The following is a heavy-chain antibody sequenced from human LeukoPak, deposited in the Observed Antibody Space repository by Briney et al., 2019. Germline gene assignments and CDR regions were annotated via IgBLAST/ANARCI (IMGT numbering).Heavy chain of an antibody. CDR3: ARVEMATYFDY. CDR1: GGSISSGSYY. Sequence: ASETLSLTCTVSGGSISSGSYYWSWIRQPAGKGLEWIGRTYTSGSTNYNPSLKSRVTISVDTSKNQFSLKLSSVTAADTAVYYCARVEMATYFDYWGQGTLVTVSS. CDR2: TYTSGST. D-gene: IGHD5-24*01. J-gene: IGHJ4*02. V-gene: IGHV4-61*02.